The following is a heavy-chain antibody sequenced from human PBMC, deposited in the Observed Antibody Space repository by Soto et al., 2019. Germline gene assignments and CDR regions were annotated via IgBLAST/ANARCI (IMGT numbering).Heavy chain of an antibody. J-gene: IGHJ4*02. V-gene: IGHV3-48*02. Sequence: LRLSFAASGFTFSSYSMNCVRQAPGKGPEWVSYMSSISRTIYYADSVKGRFTIARDNAKNSLYLQMNSLRDEDTAVYDCARDPITVYSSSSAPHDYWGQGTLVTVSS. CDR1: GFTFSSYS. D-gene: IGHD6-6*01. CDR3: ARDPITVYSSSSAPHDY. CDR2: MSSISRTI.